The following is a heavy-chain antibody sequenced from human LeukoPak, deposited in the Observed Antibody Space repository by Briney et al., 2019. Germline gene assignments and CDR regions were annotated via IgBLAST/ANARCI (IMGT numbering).Heavy chain of an antibody. D-gene: IGHD6-19*01. CDR1: GYIFTNYY. CDR2: INPSGGST. J-gene: IGHJ3*02. CDR3: ARDKSGQWLAYDAFDI. Sequence: ASVKVSCKASGYIFTNYYMHWVRQAPGRGLEWMGIINPSGGSTSFAQRFQGRVTMTRGTSTSTAYMELSSLRSEDTAVYYCARDKSGQWLAYDAFDIWGQGTMVTVSS. V-gene: IGHV1-46*01.